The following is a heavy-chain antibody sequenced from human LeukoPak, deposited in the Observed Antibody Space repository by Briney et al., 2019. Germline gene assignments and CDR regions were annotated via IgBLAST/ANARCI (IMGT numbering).Heavy chain of an antibody. D-gene: IGHD1-20*01. J-gene: IGHJ3*02. CDR2: IYYSGST. V-gene: IGHV4-59*01. Sequence: SETLSLTCTVSGGSISSYYCSWIRQPPGKGLEWIGYIYYSGSTNYNPSLKSRVTISVDTSKNQFSLKLSSVTAADTAVYYCARVIAGRSYAFDIWGQGTMVTVSS. CDR3: ARVIAGRSYAFDI. CDR1: GGSISSYY.